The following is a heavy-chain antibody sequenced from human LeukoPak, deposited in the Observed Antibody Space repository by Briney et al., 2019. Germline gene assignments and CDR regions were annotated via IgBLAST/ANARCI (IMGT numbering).Heavy chain of an antibody. J-gene: IGHJ5*02. V-gene: IGHV4-59*01. Sequence: SETLSLTCTVSGGSISSYYWSWIRRPPGKGLEWIGYIYYSGSTNYNPSLKSRVTISVDTSKDQFSLKLSSVTAADTAVYYCAKVSGGNSDWFDPWGQGTLVTVSS. D-gene: IGHD4-23*01. CDR1: GGSISSYY. CDR2: IYYSGST. CDR3: AKVSGGNSDWFDP.